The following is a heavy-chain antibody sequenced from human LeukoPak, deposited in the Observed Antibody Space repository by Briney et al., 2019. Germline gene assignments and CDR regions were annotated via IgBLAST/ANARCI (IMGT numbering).Heavy chain of an antibody. CDR1: GFTFSSYA. V-gene: IGHV3-23*01. Sequence: GGSLRLSCAASGFTFSSYAMSWVRQAPGKGLEWVSAISGSGGSTYYADSVKGRFTISRDNSKNTLYLQMNSLRAEDTAVYYCAKGRGYCSSTSCSSFDYWGQGTLVTVSS. J-gene: IGHJ4*02. CDR3: AKGRGYCSSTSCSSFDY. D-gene: IGHD2-2*01. CDR2: ISGSGGST.